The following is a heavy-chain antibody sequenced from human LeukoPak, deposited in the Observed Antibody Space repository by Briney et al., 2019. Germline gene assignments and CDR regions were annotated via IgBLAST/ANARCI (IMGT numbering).Heavy chain of an antibody. J-gene: IGHJ4*02. CDR1: GVSISSSEW. CDR3: GKTDIYFNPIDY. CDR2: IHRDGRT. V-gene: IGHV4-4*02. D-gene: IGHD3-9*01. Sequence: SSETLSLTCAVSGVSISSSEWWIWVRQPPGQGLEWIGGIHRDGRTRYNPSLQTRVTMSIDYSKNQISLEVTSVTAADTAIYYCGKTDIYFNPIDYWGPGSLVTVSS.